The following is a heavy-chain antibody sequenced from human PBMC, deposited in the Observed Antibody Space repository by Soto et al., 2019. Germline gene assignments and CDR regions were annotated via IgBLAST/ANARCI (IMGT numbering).Heavy chain of an antibody. CDR3: ARTIWSTRFDY. J-gene: IGHJ4*02. D-gene: IGHD3-3*01. CDR1: GGSISSYY. V-gene: IGHV4-59*01. CDR2: IYYSGST. Sequence: SETLSVTCTVSGGSISSYYWSWIRQPPWKGLEWIGYIYYSGSTNYNPSLKSRVTISVDTSKHQFSLKLSSVTAADTAVYYCARTIWSTRFDYWGQGTLVTVSS.